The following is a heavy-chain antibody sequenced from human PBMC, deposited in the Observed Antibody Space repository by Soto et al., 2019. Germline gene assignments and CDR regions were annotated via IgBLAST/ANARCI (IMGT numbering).Heavy chain of an antibody. CDR3: AREWAGGHYDSSGYYYENLYYFDF. J-gene: IGHJ4*02. CDR2: IYYSGNT. Sequence: PSETLSLTCTVSGGSISSYYWSWIRQPPGKGLEWIGYIYYSGNTNYNPSLKSRVTISVDTSKNQFSLKLSSVTAADTAVYYCAREWAGGHYDSSGYYYENLYYFDFWGQGTLVTVSS. D-gene: IGHD3-22*01. V-gene: IGHV4-59*01. CDR1: GGSISSYY.